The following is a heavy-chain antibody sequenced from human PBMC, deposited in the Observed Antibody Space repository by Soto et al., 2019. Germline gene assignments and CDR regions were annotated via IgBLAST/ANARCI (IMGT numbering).Heavy chain of an antibody. J-gene: IGHJ3*02. CDR1: GYTFTNYG. V-gene: IGHV1-18*04. Sequence: QVQLVQSGAEVKIPGAAVKVSCKAPGYTFTNYGISWVRQAPGQGLEWMGWISTYNGDTNYVQSLQGRVTMTTDTSTTTAYMELRNLRSDDTAIYYCAREKSAFDIWGQGTMVSVSS. CDR2: ISTYNGDT. CDR3: AREKSAFDI.